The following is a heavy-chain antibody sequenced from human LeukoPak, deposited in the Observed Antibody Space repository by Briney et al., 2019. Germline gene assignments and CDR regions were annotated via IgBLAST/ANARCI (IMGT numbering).Heavy chain of an antibody. CDR2: NSYSGSA. CDR1: GGSVSSGNYY. V-gene: IGHV4-61*01. Sequence: SETLSLTCTVSGGSVSSGNYYWTWIRQPPGKGLEWIGYNSYSGSANYNPSLKSRVTILLDTSKNQFSLKLSSVTAADPAIYSCARRVSGDYGHWFDPWGQGTLVTVSS. D-gene: IGHD4-17*01. J-gene: IGHJ5*02. CDR3: ARRVSGDYGHWFDP.